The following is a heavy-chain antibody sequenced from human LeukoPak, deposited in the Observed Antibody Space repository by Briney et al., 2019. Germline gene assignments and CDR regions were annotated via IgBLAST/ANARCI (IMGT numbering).Heavy chain of an antibody. CDR2: IIPIFGTA. Sequence: SVKVSCKASGGTFSSYAISWVRQAPGQGLEWMGGIIPIFGTANYAQKFQGRVTITADESTSTAYMELSSLRSEDTAVYYCAREKGDYDSSGYSSVIFDYWGQGTLVTVSS. D-gene: IGHD3-22*01. CDR3: AREKGDYDSSGYSSVIFDY. J-gene: IGHJ4*02. V-gene: IGHV1-69*01. CDR1: GGTFSSYA.